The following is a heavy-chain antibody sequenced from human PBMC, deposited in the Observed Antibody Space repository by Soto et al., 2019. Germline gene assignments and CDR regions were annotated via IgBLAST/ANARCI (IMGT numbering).Heavy chain of an antibody. CDR3: AKDWGLGM. CDR2: ISYDGSDT. Sequence: GGSLRLSCAASGFNFGREAMSWVRQDPGKGLQWVASISYDGSDTLYINSVKGRFTISRDNSKRTVDLQMKSLKPEDTAVYYCAKDWGLGMWGQGTQVTVS. D-gene: IGHD3-16*01. CDR1: GFNFGREA. J-gene: IGHJ4*02. V-gene: IGHV3-30-3*01.